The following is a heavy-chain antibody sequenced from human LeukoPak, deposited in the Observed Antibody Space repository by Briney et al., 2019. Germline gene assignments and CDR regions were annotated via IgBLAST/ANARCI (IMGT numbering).Heavy chain of an antibody. V-gene: IGHV3-64D*06. CDR1: GFTFSSYA. CDR2: ISSNGGST. J-gene: IGHJ4*02. D-gene: IGHD6-13*01. Sequence: PGGSLRLSCSASGFTFSSYAMHWVRQAPGKGLEYVSAISSNGGSTYYADSVKGRFTISRDNSKNTLYLQISSLRAEDTAVYYCVKVAAAGGHYFDYWGQGTLVTVSS. CDR3: VKVAAAGGHYFDY.